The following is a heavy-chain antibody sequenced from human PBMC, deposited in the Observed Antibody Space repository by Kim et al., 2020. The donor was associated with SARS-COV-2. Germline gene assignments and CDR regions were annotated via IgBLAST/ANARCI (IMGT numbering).Heavy chain of an antibody. D-gene: IGHD3-9*01. J-gene: IGHJ4*02. Sequence: ASVKVSCKASGYTFTGYYMHWVRQAPGQGLEWMGRINPNSGGTNYAQKFQGRVTITRDTSISTAYMELSRLRSDDTAVYYCARGNYAILTGYSPFDYWGQGTLVPVSS. CDR3: ARGNYAILTGYSPFDY. V-gene: IGHV1-2*06. CDR1: GYTFTGYY. CDR2: INPNSGGT.